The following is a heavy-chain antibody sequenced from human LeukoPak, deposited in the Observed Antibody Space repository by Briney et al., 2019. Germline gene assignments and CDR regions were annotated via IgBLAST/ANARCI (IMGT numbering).Heavy chain of an antibody. CDR3: ARVGYYDSSGYYYFDY. V-gene: IGHV4-59*01. CDR1: GGSISSYY. J-gene: IGHJ4*02. D-gene: IGHD3-22*01. CDR2: IYYSGST. Sequence: SESLSLTCTVSGGSISSYYWSWIRQPPGKGLEWIGYIYYSGSTNYNPSLKSRVTISVDTSKNQFSLKLSSVTAADTAVYYCARVGYYDSSGYYYFDYWGQGALVTVSS.